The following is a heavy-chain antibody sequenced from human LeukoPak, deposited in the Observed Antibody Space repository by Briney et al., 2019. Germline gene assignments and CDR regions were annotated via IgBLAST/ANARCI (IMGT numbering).Heavy chain of an antibody. V-gene: IGHV4-59*01. CDR3: AREDGSGWYRY. Sequence: SETLSLTCTVSSGSISSYYWSWIRQSPGKGLEWIGYIYYSGGTNYNPALKSRVTISLDTSKNQFSLKLSSVTAADTAVYYCAREDGSGWYRYWGQGTLVTVSS. CDR2: IYYSGGT. D-gene: IGHD6-19*01. CDR1: SGSISSYY. J-gene: IGHJ4*02.